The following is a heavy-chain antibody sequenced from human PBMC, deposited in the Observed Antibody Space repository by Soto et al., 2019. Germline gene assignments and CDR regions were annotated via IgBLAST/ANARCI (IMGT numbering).Heavy chain of an antibody. V-gene: IGHV3-7*01. J-gene: IGHJ3*02. CDR1: GFTFSSYW. CDR3: ARDAHYYDSSGYYPDAFDI. D-gene: IGHD3-22*01. Sequence: PGGSLRLSCAASGFTFSSYWMSWVRQAPGKGLDWVANIKQDGSENYYVYSVKGRFTISRDNAKNSLYLQMNSLRAEDTAVYYCARDAHYYDSSGYYPDAFDIWGQGTMVTVSS. CDR2: IKQDGSEN.